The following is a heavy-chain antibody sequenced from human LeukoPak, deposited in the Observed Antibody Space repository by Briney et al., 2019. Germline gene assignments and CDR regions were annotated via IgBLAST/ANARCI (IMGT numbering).Heavy chain of an antibody. J-gene: IGHJ3*02. Sequence: LETLSLTCTVSGGSISSSSYYWGWVRQPPGKGLEWIGSIYYSGSTYYNPSLKSRVTISVDTSKNQFSLKLSSVTAADTAVYYCARLVRGRGSYLAFDIWGQGTMVTVSS. D-gene: IGHD1-26*01. V-gene: IGHV4-39*01. CDR1: GGSISSSSYY. CDR2: IYYSGST. CDR3: ARLVRGRGSYLAFDI.